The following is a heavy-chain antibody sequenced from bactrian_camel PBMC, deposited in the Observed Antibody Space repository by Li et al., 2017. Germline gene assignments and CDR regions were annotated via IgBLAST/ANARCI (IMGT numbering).Heavy chain of an antibody. J-gene: IGHJ4*01. V-gene: IGHV3S1*01. Sequence: HVQLVESGGGLVQPGGSLRLSCAASGFTSNGCSMDWFRQAAGKEREWVSSISFDGTPMYADSVKGRFTISRDNAMRTLFLQMNSLKSEDTALYYCATDIGGISRGTQVTVS. CDR2: ISFDGTP. CDR1: GFTSNGCS. D-gene: IGHD1*01.